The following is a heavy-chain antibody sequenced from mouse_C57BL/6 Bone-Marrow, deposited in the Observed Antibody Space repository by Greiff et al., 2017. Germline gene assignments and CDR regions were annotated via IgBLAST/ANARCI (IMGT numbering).Heavy chain of an antibody. CDR2: INPGSGGT. CDR1: GYAFTNYL. Sequence: QVQLQQSGAELVRPGTSVKVSCKASGYAFTNYLIEWVKQRPGQGLEWIGVINPGSGGTNYNEKFKGKATLTADKSSSTAYLQLSSLTSEDSAVYFCARYVDYWGQGTSVTVSS. J-gene: IGHJ4*01. CDR3: ARYVDY. V-gene: IGHV1-54*01.